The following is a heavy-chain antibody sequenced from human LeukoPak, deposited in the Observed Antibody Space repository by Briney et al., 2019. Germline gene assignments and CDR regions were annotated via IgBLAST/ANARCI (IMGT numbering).Heavy chain of an antibody. J-gene: IGHJ6*02. V-gene: IGHV3-23*01. Sequence: PGGSLRLSCAASGFTFSSYAMSWVRQAPGKGLEWVSAISGSGGGTYYADSVKGRFTISRDNSKNTLYLQMNSLRAEDTAVYYCAKVRYGSGDGMDVWGQGTTVTVSS. CDR1: GFTFSSYA. D-gene: IGHD6-25*01. CDR3: AKVRYGSGDGMDV. CDR2: ISGSGGGT.